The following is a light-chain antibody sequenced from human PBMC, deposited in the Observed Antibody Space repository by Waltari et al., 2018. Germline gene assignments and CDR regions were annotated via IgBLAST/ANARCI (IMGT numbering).Light chain of an antibody. CDR2: AAS. J-gene: IGKJ1*01. CDR1: QAIGNY. CDR3: QKYDRAPRT. Sequence: DIQMTQSPSSLSASVGDRVTITCRASQAIGNYLVWYQQKPGKVPKLLIYAASTLQSGVPSRFSGSGSGTDFSLTISSLQPEDVATYYCQKYDRAPRTFGQGTKVEIK. V-gene: IGKV1-27*01.